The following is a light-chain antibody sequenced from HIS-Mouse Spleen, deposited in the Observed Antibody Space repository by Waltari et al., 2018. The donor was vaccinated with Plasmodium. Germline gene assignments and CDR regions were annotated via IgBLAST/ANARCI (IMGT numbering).Light chain of an antibody. CDR2: RNQ. V-gene: IGLV1-47*01. CDR1: SSNIGSNY. Sequence: QSVLTQPPSASGTPGQRVTISCSGSSSNIGSNYVYWYQQRPGTAPKLLIYRNQQPPSGVPDRVSGSKSGTSASLAISGLRSEDEADDYCAAWDDSLSGWVFGGGTKLTVL. J-gene: IGLJ3*02. CDR3: AAWDDSLSGWV.